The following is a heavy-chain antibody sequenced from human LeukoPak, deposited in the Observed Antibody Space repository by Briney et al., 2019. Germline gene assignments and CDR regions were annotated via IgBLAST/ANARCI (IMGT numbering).Heavy chain of an antibody. Sequence: GGSLRLSCAASGFTFDNYAMTWVRQAPGKGLEWVSAIGAIGGSTYYADSVKGRFTISRDNSKNTLYLQMNSLRAEDTAVYYCAKERWGYYGSGSYEDYWGQGTLVTVSS. D-gene: IGHD3-10*01. CDR3: AKERWGYYGSGSYEDY. V-gene: IGHV3-23*01. CDR2: IGAIGGST. J-gene: IGHJ4*02. CDR1: GFTFDNYA.